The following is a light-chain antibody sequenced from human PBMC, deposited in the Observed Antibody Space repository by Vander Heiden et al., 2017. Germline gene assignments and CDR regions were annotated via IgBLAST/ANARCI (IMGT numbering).Light chain of an antibody. CDR3: QSYDSSLSVV. Sequence: QSVFTHPLSVPGAPRQRIILSFTGRSSYIWAGYGVHWYQQTPGTAPKRLIYGNTNRPSGVPDRFSGSKSGTSASLAITGLQAEDEADYYCQSYDSSLSVVFGGGTKLTVL. V-gene: IGLV1-40*01. CDR1: SSYIWAGYG. J-gene: IGLJ2*01. CDR2: GNT.